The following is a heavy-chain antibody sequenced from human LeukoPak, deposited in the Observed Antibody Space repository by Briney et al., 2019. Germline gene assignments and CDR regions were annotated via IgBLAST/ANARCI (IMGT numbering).Heavy chain of an antibody. CDR1: GGSISSGSYY. Sequence: PSETLSLTCTVSGGSISSGSYYWSWIRQPAGKGLEWIGRIYTSGSTNYNPSLKSRVTISVDTSKNQFSLKLSSVTAADTAVYYCARGKYYDILDYMDVWGKGTTVTISS. CDR2: IYTSGST. V-gene: IGHV4-61*02. D-gene: IGHD3-9*01. CDR3: ARGKYYDILDYMDV. J-gene: IGHJ6*03.